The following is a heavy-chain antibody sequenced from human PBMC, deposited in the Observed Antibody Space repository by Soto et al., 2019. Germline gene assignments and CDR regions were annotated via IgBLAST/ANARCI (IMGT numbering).Heavy chain of an antibody. CDR3: AKAPISLDGSGYYFASFDY. J-gene: IGHJ4*01. CDR2: LSGSGSGS. CDR1: GFTFRNYA. Sequence: PGGSLRLSCAASGFTFRNYAMSWVRQAPGKGLEWVSTLSGSGSGSYYPDSLRGRFTISRDNSKNTLYLQMNNLRAEDTAVYYCAKAPISLDGSGYYFASFDYWGHGTRVTVSS. D-gene: IGHD3-22*01. V-gene: IGHV3-23*01.